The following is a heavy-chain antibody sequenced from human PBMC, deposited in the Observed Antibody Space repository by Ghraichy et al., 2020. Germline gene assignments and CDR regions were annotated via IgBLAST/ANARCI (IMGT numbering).Heavy chain of an antibody. CDR2: ISSSGDFR. CDR1: GFSFNDYI. V-gene: IGHV3-21*01. Sequence: SCAGSGFSFNDYIINWVRQAPGQGLEWVSSISSSGDFRYYAASVKGRFTISRDYAKNSVSLEMDSLRVEDTALYYCARVVGIAPAGPLDFWGQGNLVTVAS. D-gene: IGHD2-21*01. J-gene: IGHJ4*02. CDR3: ARVVGIAPAGPLDF.